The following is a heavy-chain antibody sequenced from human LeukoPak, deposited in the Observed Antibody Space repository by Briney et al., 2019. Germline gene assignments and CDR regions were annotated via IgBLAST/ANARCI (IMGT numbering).Heavy chain of an antibody. CDR2: IIPIFGTA. V-gene: IGHV1-69*13. J-gene: IGHJ3*02. CDR3: ARTYCGSDCYHHDAFDI. D-gene: IGHD2-21*02. Sequence: ASVKVSCKASGGTFISYAISWVGQAPGQGLEWMGGIIPIFGTANYVQKFQGRVTINAEESTSTAYMELSSLRSDDTAVYYCARTYCGSDCYHHDAFDIWGQGTMVTVSS. CDR1: GGTFISYA.